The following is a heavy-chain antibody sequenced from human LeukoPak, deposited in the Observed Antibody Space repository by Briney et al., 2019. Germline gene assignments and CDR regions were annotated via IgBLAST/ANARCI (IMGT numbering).Heavy chain of an antibody. J-gene: IGHJ6*03. CDR3: AQIDSSGYGTYHYYMDV. D-gene: IGHD3-22*01. CDR2: IYPGDSES. CDR1: GYSFPNYW. V-gene: IGHV5-51*01. Sequence: GESLKISCKGSGYSFPNYWIAWVRQMPGKGLEWMGIIYPGDSESRYSPSFEGQVTFSADKSISAAYLQWSRLKASDTAMYYCAQIDSSGYGTYHYYMDVWGKGTAVTISS.